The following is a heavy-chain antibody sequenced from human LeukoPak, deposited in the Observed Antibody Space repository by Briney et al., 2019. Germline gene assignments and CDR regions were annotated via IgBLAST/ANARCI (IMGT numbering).Heavy chain of an antibody. CDR1: GFTFSSYA. J-gene: IGHJ4*02. Sequence: GGSLRLSCAASGFTFSSYAMHWVRQAPGKGLEWVAVISYDGSNKYYADSVKGRFTISRDNSKNTLYLQMNSLRAEDTAVYYCARDLGYSSSWYGYWGQGTLVTVSS. CDR2: ISYDGSNK. V-gene: IGHV3-30-3*01. D-gene: IGHD6-13*01. CDR3: ARDLGYSSSWYGY.